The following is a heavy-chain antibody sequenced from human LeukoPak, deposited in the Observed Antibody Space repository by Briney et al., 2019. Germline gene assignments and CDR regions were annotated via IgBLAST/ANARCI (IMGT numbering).Heavy chain of an antibody. CDR1: GDTFAAHH. V-gene: IGHV1-2*02. CDR3: SGRYGPGPV. D-gene: IGHD3-10*01. Sequence: GASVKVSCKASGDTFAAHHIHWVRQAPGQGLEWMGWILPDGRDTKYSQKFQDRMTLATDTSTNTAYMELSRLIPDDTAVYYCSGRYGPGPVWGQGTLISASP. CDR2: ILPDGRDT. J-gene: IGHJ4*02.